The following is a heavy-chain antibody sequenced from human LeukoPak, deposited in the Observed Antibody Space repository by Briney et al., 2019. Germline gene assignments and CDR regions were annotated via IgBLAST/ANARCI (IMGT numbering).Heavy chain of an antibody. CDR1: GGSISSGSYY. CDR3: ARLGPRFRPFSYDY. Sequence: SETLSLTCTVSGGSISSGSYYWSWIRQPPGKGLEWIGYIYYSGSTNYNPSLKSRVTISVDTSKNQFSLKLSSVTAADTAVYYCARLGPRFRPFSYDYWGQGTLVTVSS. J-gene: IGHJ4*02. V-gene: IGHV4-61*01. D-gene: IGHD2/OR15-2a*01. CDR2: IYYSGST.